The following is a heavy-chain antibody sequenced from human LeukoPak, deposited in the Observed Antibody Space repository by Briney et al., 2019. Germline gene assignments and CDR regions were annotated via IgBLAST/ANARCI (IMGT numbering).Heavy chain of an antibody. D-gene: IGHD4-17*01. Sequence: GASVKVSCKASGYRFTDYYMHWVRQAPGQGLEWMGWINPINGDTIYAQKFRGRVTVTRGTSITTAYMELSRLRSDDTAVYYCASGDHRGGDYSSGNWGQGTLVTVSS. J-gene: IGHJ4*02. V-gene: IGHV1-2*02. CDR1: GYRFTDYY. CDR2: INPINGDT. CDR3: ASGDHRGGDYSSGN.